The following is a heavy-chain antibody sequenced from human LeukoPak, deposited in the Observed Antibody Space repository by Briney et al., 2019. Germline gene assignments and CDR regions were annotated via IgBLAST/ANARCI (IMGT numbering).Heavy chain of an antibody. CDR3: ARYLARYFDY. CDR1: GGSFSSSSYY. V-gene: IGHV4-61*01. D-gene: IGHD6-6*01. CDR2: IYYSGST. J-gene: IGHJ4*02. Sequence: SETLSLTCTVSGGSFSSSSYYWSWIRQPPGKGLEWIGYIYYSGSTNYNPSLGSRVTISVDTSKNQFSLKLSSVTAADTAVYYCARYLARYFDYWGQGTLVTVS.